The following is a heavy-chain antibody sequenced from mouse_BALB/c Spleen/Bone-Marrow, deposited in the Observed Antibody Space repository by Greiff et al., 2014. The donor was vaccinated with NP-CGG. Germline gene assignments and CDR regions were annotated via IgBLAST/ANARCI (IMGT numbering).Heavy chain of an antibody. CDR3: ARRTTTVVATDY. CDR2: INPSNGRT. CDR1: GYTFTSYW. J-gene: IGHJ2*01. Sequence: MQLQQSGAELVKPGASVKLSCKASGYTFTSYWMHWVKQRPGQGLEWIGEINPSNGRTNYNEKFKSKATLTVDKSSSTAYMQLSSLTSEDSAVYYCARRTTTVVATDYWGQGTTLTVSS. V-gene: IGHV1S81*02. D-gene: IGHD1-1*01.